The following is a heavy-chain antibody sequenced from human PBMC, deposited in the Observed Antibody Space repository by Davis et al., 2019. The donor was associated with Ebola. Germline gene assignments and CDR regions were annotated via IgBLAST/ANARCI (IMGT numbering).Heavy chain of an antibody. J-gene: IGHJ5*02. CDR1: GYSFTNYW. CDR3: ARDRGYCSGGSCYLSWFDP. CDR2: IYPGDSDT. D-gene: IGHD2-15*01. V-gene: IGHV5-51*01. Sequence: GESLKISCKGSGYSFTNYWIGWVRQMPGKGLEWMGIIYPGDSDTRYSPSFQGQVTISADKSISTAYLQWSSLKASDTAMYYCARDRGYCSGGSCYLSWFDPWGQGTLVTVSS.